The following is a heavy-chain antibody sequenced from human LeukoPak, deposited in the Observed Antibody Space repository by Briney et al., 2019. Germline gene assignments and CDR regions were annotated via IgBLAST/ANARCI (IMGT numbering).Heavy chain of an antibody. V-gene: IGHV3-30-3*01. J-gene: IGHJ4*02. Sequence: GGSLRLSCAASGXSFSRYAMHWVRQAPGKGLEWVAAISYDGSNKIYADSVKGRFTMSRDNSKNTLYVETNSLRAEDTAVYYCARGPIWGNYGWSYFDYWGQGTPVTVSS. D-gene: IGHD3-10*01. CDR1: GXSFSRYA. CDR3: ARGPIWGNYGWSYFDY. CDR2: ISYDGSNK.